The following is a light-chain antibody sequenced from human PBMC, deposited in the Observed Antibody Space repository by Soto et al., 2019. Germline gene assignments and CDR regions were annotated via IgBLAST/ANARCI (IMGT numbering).Light chain of an antibody. V-gene: IGKV1-39*01. CDR2: GIS. Sequence: DIQMTQSPSSLSASVGDRVTITCRASQGISNSLNWYQQKPGKAPKLLIYGISRLYDGVPSRFSGSGSGTDFTLTISSLQPEDFATYSCQQSYNTPHTFGQGTKVDIK. J-gene: IGKJ2*01. CDR3: QQSYNTPHT. CDR1: QGISNS.